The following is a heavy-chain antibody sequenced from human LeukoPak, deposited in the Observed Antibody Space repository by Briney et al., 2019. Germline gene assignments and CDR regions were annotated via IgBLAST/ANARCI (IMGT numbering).Heavy chain of an antibody. CDR3: ARESPYDGAFDI. D-gene: IGHD5-12*01. J-gene: IGHJ3*02. CDR2: IYYSGST. V-gene: IGHV4-59*13. Sequence: SETLSLTCSVSGGSISSYYWTWVRQPPGKGLEWIGYIYYSGSTNYNPSLKSRVTISLDTSKNQFSLKLSSVTAADTDVYYCARESPYDGAFDIWGQGTGVTVSS. CDR1: GGSISSYY.